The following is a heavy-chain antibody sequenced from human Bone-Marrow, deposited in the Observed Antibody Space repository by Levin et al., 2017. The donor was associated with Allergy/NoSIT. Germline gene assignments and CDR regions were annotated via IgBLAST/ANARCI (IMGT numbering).Heavy chain of an antibody. CDR2: INYSGTT. CDR1: GDSFTTTTPY. Sequence: SQTLSLTCSVSGDSFTTTTPYWGWIRQPPGKGLDWIGSINYSGTTYHNPSLKSRVTVSVDTSKNQFSLRLTSVTAADTGVYYGARLKYSDSLNFYGMDVWGQGTTVTVS. V-gene: IGHV4-39*01. CDR3: ARLKYSDSLNFYGMDV. J-gene: IGHJ6*02. D-gene: IGHD1-26*01.